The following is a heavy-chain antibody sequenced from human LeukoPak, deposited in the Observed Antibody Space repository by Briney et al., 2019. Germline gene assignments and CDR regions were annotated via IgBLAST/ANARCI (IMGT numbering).Heavy chain of an antibody. CDR1: GYTFTGFD. J-gene: IGHJ6*03. Sequence: GASVKVSCKASGYTFTGFDINWVRQATGQGLEWMGWMNPNSGNTGYAQKFQGRVTMTRNTSISTAYMELSSLRSEDTAVYYCARALTGYYYYYYMDVWGKGTTVTVSS. D-gene: IGHD1-14*01. CDR3: ARALTGYYYYYYMDV. V-gene: IGHV1-8*01. CDR2: MNPNSGNT.